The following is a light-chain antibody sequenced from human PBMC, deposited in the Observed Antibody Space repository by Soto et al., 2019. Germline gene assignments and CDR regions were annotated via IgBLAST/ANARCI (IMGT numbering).Light chain of an antibody. V-gene: IGKV1-5*01. J-gene: IGKJ1*01. CDR3: QQYNKYSWT. CDR2: DAS. Sequence: DIQVAQSPSTLSGSVGGRITITFPASQGFSSWLAWYQQKPGKAPKLLIYDASNLESGVPSRFSGSGSGTEFTLTISSLQPDDFATYYCQQYNKYSWTLGQGTKVDIK. CDR1: QGFSSW.